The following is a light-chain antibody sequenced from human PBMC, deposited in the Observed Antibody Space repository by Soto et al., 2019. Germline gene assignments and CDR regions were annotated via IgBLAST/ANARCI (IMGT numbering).Light chain of an antibody. CDR1: QSVSYH. V-gene: IGKV3-11*01. CDR2: GAS. CDR3: QQRTNWAYT. J-gene: IGKJ2*01. Sequence: EIVLTQSPATLSLSPGERATLSCRASQSVSYHLAWYQQKPGQAPRLLIYGASNRATGIPARFSGSGSGTDITLTISSLEPEDFAVYYCQQRTNWAYTFGQGTKLEIK.